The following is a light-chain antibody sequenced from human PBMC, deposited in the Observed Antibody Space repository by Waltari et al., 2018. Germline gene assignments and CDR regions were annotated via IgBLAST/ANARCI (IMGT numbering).Light chain of an antibody. CDR1: SSDIGGYSF. CDR2: EVR. J-gene: IGLJ2*01. V-gene: IGLV2-8*01. Sequence: QSALTQPPSASGSPGQSVTISCTGTSSDIGGYSFVSGYQQHPGKAPNLMIYEVRQRPAWVPAGFSGSKSGNTASLTVSGLQAEDEAYYYCSSYAGSNTLVFGGGTKLTVL. CDR3: SSYAGSNTLV.